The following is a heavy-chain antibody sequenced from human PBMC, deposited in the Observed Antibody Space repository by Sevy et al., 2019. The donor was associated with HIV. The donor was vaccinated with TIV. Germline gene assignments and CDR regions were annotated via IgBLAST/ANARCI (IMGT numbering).Heavy chain of an antibody. CDR1: GFAFRSYA. CDR2: VSGLSDTT. V-gene: IGHV3-23*01. Sequence: GGSLRLSCVASGFAFRSYAMSWVRQAPGKGLEWISTVSGLSDTTFYADSLKGRSTISTDTTKNTLYLQMKSLRADDPAPYSCTNDSAMPIFGLIMHNFDFWGRGTLVTVSS. D-gene: IGHD3-3*02. CDR3: TNDSAMPIFGLIMHNFDF. J-gene: IGHJ4*02.